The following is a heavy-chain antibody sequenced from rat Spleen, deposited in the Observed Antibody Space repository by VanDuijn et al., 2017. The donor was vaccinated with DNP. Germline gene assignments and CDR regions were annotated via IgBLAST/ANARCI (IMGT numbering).Heavy chain of an antibody. CDR2: LSYNGGTP. CDR1: GFTFSDYY. J-gene: IGHJ4*01. V-gene: IGHV5-7*01. Sequence: EVLLVESDGGLVQPGRSLKLSRAVSGFTFSDYYMAWVRQAPAKGLEWVATLSYNGGTPYYRDSVKGRFTISRDNAQSTLYLQMDSLRSEDTATYDCARQDYDGTYYYSWVMDAWGQGASVTVSS. D-gene: IGHD1-12*02. CDR3: ARQDYDGTYYYSWVMDA.